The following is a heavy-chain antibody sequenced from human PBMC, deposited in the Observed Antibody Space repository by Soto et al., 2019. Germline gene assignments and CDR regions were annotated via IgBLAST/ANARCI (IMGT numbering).Heavy chain of an antibody. CDR1: GFTFSNYG. CDR2: IWYDGSNK. J-gene: IGHJ4*01. Sequence: QVQLVESGGGVVQPGRSLRLSCAASGFTFSNYGMHWVRQAPGKGLEWVAVIWYDGSNKNYADSVKGRFTISRDNSKNTLYLQMNSLRAEYMAVYYCGYGSYHSADYWGHGTLVTVYS. D-gene: IGHD3-10*01. CDR3: GYGSYHSADY. V-gene: IGHV3-33*01.